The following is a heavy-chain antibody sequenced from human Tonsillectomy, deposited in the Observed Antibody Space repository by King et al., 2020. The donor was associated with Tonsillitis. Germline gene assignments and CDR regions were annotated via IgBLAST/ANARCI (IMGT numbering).Heavy chain of an antibody. Sequence: QLQESGPGLVKPSETLSLTCTFSGGSISSSSYYWGWIRQPPGKGLEWIGSIYYSGSTYYNPSLKSRVTISVDTSKNQFSLKLSSVTAAETAVYYCARSRPRITGTIFDYWGQGTLVTVSS. CDR2: IYYSGST. D-gene: IGHD1-20*01. J-gene: IGHJ4*02. CDR3: ARSRPRITGTIFDY. CDR1: GGSISSSSYY. V-gene: IGHV4-39*01.